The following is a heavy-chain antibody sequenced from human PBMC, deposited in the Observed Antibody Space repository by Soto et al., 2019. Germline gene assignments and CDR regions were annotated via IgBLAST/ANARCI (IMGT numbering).Heavy chain of an antibody. CDR2: IYYSGST. CDR1: GGSISSYY. D-gene: IGHD6-13*01. V-gene: IGHV4-59*08. J-gene: IGHJ4*02. CDR3: ARSIAAAPPYYFDY. Sequence: SETLSLTCTVSGGSISSYYWSWIRQPPGKGLEWIGYIYYSGSTNYNPSLKSRVTISVDTSKNQFSLKLSSVTAADTAVYYCARSIAAAPPYYFDYWGQGTLVTVSS.